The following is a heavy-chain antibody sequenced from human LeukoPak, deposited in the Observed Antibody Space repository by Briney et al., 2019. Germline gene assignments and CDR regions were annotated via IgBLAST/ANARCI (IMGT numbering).Heavy chain of an antibody. J-gene: IGHJ4*02. V-gene: IGHV1-18*01. CDR2: ISGYNGNT. D-gene: IGHD3-16*02. CDR1: GYGFTNYG. CDR3: ARAGVNIGGIIVNSLDS. Sequence: ASVKVSCKASGYGFTNYGISWVRQAPGQGPEWMGWISGYNGNTKYAQSLQDRVKMNMDTSTSTAYVELTNLTTDDTGVYYCARAGVNIGGIIVNSLDSWGQGTWSPSPQ.